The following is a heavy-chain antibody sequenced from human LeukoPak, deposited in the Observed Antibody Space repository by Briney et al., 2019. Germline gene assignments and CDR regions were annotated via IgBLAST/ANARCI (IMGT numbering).Heavy chain of an antibody. J-gene: IGHJ4*02. CDR2: IYYSGST. CDR3: ARDSRYFDWLPHTGKCFDY. V-gene: IGHV4-39*07. CDR1: GGSISSSSYY. D-gene: IGHD3-9*01. Sequence: SETLSLTCTVSGGSISSSSYYWGWIRQPPGKGLEWIGSIYYSGSTYYNPPLKSRVTISVDTSKNQSSLKLSSVTAADTAVYYCARDSRYFDWLPHTGKCFDYWGQGTLVTVSS.